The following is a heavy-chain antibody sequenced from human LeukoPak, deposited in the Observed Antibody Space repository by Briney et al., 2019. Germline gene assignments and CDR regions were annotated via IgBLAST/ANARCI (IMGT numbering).Heavy chain of an antibody. J-gene: IGHJ4*02. Sequence: GGSLRLSCPVSGFTFSDYDMTWVRQAPGKGLEWVSSIFAGGGAGLYADSVRGRFTIFRADSKSTLFMQMHSLRAEDTAIDYGAKNYYDRRGPYSWVFDYWGQGTLVTVSS. V-gene: IGHV3-23*01. D-gene: IGHD3-22*01. CDR3: AKNYYDRRGPYSWVFDY. CDR2: IFAGGGAG. CDR1: GFTFSDYD.